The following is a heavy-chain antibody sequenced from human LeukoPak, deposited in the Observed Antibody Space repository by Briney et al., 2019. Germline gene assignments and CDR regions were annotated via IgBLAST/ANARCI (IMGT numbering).Heavy chain of an antibody. CDR2: IDPNTGDT. V-gene: IGHV1-2*06. Sequence: ASVKVSCKASGQSLTGYFIHWVRQAPGQGLEWVGRIDPNTGDTIYAQNFQGRVTVTSATSISTAYMELSRLRSEDTAVYYCARNDFWSGEIIDYWGQGTLVTVSS. CDR1: GQSLTGYF. D-gene: IGHD3-3*01. CDR3: ARNDFWSGEIIDY. J-gene: IGHJ4*02.